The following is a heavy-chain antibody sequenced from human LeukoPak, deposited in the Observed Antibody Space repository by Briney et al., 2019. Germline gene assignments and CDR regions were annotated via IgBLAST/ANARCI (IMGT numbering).Heavy chain of an antibody. Sequence: SETLSLTCAVYGGSFSGYYWSWIRQPPGKGLEWIGEINHSGSTNYNPSLKSRVTMSVDTSKNQFSLKLSSVTAADTAVYYCARGPYNWNYVRLKLFDYWGQGTLVTVSS. D-gene: IGHD1-7*01. V-gene: IGHV4-34*01. CDR2: INHSGST. J-gene: IGHJ4*02. CDR1: GGSFSGYY. CDR3: ARGPYNWNYVRLKLFDY.